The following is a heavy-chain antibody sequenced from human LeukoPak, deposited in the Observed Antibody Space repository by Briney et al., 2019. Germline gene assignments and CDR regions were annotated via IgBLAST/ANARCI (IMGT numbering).Heavy chain of an antibody. CDR3: ATSNDAKIAPFDH. V-gene: IGHV4-4*09. D-gene: IGHD2-21*01. Sequence: SETLSLTCTVSGVSMSAYQRSWVRQSPEKGLEWIGCINTKGETSYNPSLKSRVTTSVDTSKSQFSLRLTSVTAADTAVYYCATSNDAKIAPFDHWGQGAPVTVSS. CDR1: GVSMSAYQ. CDR2: INTKGET. J-gene: IGHJ4*02.